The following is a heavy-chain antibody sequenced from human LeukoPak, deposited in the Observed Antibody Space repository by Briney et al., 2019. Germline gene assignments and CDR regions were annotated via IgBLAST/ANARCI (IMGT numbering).Heavy chain of an antibody. Sequence: SETLSLTCSVSGGSISDSRYYWGWIRQPPGKGLEWIGSIYDSGTTHCNPSLKSRVTISEATSKNQFSLKLSSVTAADTGVYYCARQRLTGNQGRGWFDPWGQGTLVTVSS. J-gene: IGHJ5*02. CDR2: IYDSGTT. V-gene: IGHV4-39*01. D-gene: IGHD7-27*01. CDR3: ARQRLTGNQGRGWFDP. CDR1: GGSISDSRYY.